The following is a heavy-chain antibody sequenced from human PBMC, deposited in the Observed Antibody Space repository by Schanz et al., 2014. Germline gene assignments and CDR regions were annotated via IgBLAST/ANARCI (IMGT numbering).Heavy chain of an antibody. CDR3: ALQYDSLTGYYTNTLDI. V-gene: IGHV1-18*01. CDR2: ISASSGNP. D-gene: IGHD3-9*01. CDR1: GYRFTSYG. Sequence: QVQLVQSGGEVKKPGASVKVSCKSSGYRFTSYGINWLRQAPGQGLEWMGWISASSGNPKYAQKFQGRVTMTTDTSTSTAYMELRSLRSDDTAVYYCALQYDSLTGYYTNTLDIWGQGTMXAVSS. J-gene: IGHJ3*02.